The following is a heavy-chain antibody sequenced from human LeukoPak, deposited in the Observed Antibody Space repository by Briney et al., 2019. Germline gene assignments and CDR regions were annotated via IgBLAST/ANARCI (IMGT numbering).Heavy chain of an antibody. J-gene: IGHJ4*02. CDR2: IWYDGSNK. V-gene: IGHV3-33*01. CDR3: ARDQAAAGNYFDY. Sequence: PGGSLRLSCAASGFTFSSYGMHWVRQAPGKGLEWVAVIWYDGSNKYYADSVKGRFTISRDNSKNTLYLQMDSLRAEDTAVCYCARDQAAAGNYFDYWGQGTLVTVSS. CDR1: GFTFSSYG. D-gene: IGHD6-13*01.